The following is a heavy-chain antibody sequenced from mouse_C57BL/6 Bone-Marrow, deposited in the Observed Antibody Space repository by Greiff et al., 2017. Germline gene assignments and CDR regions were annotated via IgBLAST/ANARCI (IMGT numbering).Heavy chain of an antibody. CDR2: INPSSGYT. J-gene: IGHJ4*01. CDR1: GYTFTSYW. V-gene: IGHV1-7*01. Sequence: VQGVESGAELAKPGASVKLSCKASGYTFTSYWMHWVKQRPGQGLEWIGYINPSSGYTKYNQKFKDKATLTADKSSSTAYKQLSSLTYEDSAVYYCARVLGLLPYYAMDYWGQGTSVTVSS. CDR3: ARVLGLLPYYAMDY. D-gene: IGHD2-3*01.